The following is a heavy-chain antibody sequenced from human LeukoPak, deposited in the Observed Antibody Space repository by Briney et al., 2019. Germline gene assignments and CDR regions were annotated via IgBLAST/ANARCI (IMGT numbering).Heavy chain of an antibody. D-gene: IGHD6-13*01. J-gene: IGHJ6*03. CDR2: ISSNGGST. CDR1: GFTVSSNS. Sequence: GGSLRLSCTVSGFTVSSNSMSWVRQAPGKGLEYVSAISSNGGSTYYANSVKGRFTISRDNSKNTLYLQMGSLRAEDMAVYYCARVRGSSWYYYYYMDVWGKGTTVTISS. CDR3: ARVRGSSWYYYYYMDV. V-gene: IGHV3-64*01.